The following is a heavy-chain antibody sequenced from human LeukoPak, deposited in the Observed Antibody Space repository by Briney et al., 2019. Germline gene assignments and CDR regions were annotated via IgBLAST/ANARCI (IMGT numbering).Heavy chain of an antibody. V-gene: IGHV1-2*02. Sequence: ASVMVSCKASGYSFAAYYMHWVRQAPGQGLEWMGWINPNTGGTNYAQKFLGRLTVTGDTSISTAYMELSKLTSDDTAVYYCARSQYDVLTGSPDFWGQGTLVTVSS. CDR1: GYSFAAYY. CDR2: INPNTGGT. CDR3: ARSQYDVLTGSPDF. J-gene: IGHJ4*02. D-gene: IGHD3-9*01.